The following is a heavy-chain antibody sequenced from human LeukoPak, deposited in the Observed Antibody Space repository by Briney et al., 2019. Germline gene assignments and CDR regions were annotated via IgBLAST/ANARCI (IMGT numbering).Heavy chain of an antibody. D-gene: IGHD3-10*01. CDR1: GFTFSSYR. J-gene: IGHJ6*03. Sequence: GGSLRLSCAASGFTFSSYRMNWVRQAPGKGLEWVSSISSSSSYIYYADSVKGRFTISRDNAKNSLYLQMNSLRAEDTAVYYCARSYGSGSYIYYYYYMDVWGKGTTVTVSS. CDR3: ARSYGSGSYIYYYYYMDV. V-gene: IGHV3-21*01. CDR2: ISSSSSYI.